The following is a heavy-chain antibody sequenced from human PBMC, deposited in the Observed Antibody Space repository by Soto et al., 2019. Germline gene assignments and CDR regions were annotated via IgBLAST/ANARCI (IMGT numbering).Heavy chain of an antibody. J-gene: IGHJ4*02. V-gene: IGHV1-3*01. CDR3: AVGGGGTRY. CDR1: GYTFNSFA. Sequence: QVQLVQSGAEVTKPGASVKVSCKTSGYTFNSFAIHWVRQAPGQGLEWMAWINPGDGYTRLLQKFQGRVTITRDTSATTGFMELNSLTSEDTAVYYCAVGGGGTRYWGQGTLVTVSS. D-gene: IGHD2-15*01. CDR2: INPGDGYT.